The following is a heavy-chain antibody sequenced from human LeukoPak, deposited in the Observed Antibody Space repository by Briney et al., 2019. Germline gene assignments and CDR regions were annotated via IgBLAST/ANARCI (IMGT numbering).Heavy chain of an antibody. D-gene: IGHD6-13*01. V-gene: IGHV4-39*07. CDR2: INHSGST. CDR3: ARGSGYSSSWGYYYYYYMDV. CDR1: GGSISSSSYY. Sequence: SETLSLTCTVSGGSISSSSYYWGWIRQPPGKGLEWIGEINHSGSTNYNPSLKSRVTISVDTSKNQFSLKLSSVTAADTAVYYCARGSGYSSSWGYYYYYYMDVWGKGTTVTVSS. J-gene: IGHJ6*03.